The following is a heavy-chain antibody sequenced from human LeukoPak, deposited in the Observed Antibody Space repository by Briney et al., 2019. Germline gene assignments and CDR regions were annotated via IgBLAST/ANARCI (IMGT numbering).Heavy chain of an antibody. Sequence: GGSLRLSCAASGFTYSAYWMHWVRQAPGKGLVWVSRIDGDGSSTNYADSVKGRFTISGDNAKNTLYLHMNSLRAEDTAVYYCARDGSDWSFDYWGQGTLVTVSS. J-gene: IGHJ4*02. V-gene: IGHV3-74*01. CDR3: ARDGSDWSFDY. CDR1: GFTYSAYW. CDR2: IDGDGSST. D-gene: IGHD6-19*01.